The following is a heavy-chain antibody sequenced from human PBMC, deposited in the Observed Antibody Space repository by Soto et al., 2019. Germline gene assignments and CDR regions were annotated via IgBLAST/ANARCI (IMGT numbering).Heavy chain of an antibody. CDR1: GYTFTSYY. D-gene: IGHD3-10*01. V-gene: IGHV1-46*03. J-gene: IGHJ5*02. Sequence: QVQLVQSGAEVKKPGASVKVSCKASGYTFTSYYMHWVRQAPGQGLEWMGIINPSGGSTSYAQKFQGRVTMTRDTSTSTVYRELSSLRSEDTAVYYCARVLPGMVRGVTGRYVRFDPWGQGTLVTVSS. CDR2: INPSGGST. CDR3: ARVLPGMVRGVTGRYVRFDP.